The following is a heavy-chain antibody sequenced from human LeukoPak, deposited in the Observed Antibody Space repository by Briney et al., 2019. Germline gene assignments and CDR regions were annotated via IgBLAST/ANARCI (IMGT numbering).Heavy chain of an antibody. CDR1: GYSFTSYW. CDR2: IYPGDSVT. D-gene: IGHD6-19*01. Sequence: GESLKISCKGSGYSFTSYWIGWVRQMPGKGLEGMGIIYPGDSVTRYSPSFQGQVTISADKSISTAYLQWSSLKASDTAMYYCARQGFSSALSRTTSHDAFDIWGQGTMVTVSS. V-gene: IGHV5-51*01. CDR3: ARQGFSSALSRTTSHDAFDI. J-gene: IGHJ3*02.